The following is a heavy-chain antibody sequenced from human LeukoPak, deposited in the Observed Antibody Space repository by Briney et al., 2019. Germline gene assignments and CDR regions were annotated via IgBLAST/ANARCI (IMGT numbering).Heavy chain of an antibody. Sequence: PSETLSLTCTVSGGSISSGSYYWSWIRQPAGKGLEWIGRIYTSGSTNYNPSLKNRVTISVDTSKNQFSLKLSSVTAADTAVYYCASQHSSSDYYYGMDVWGQGTTVTVSS. CDR1: GGSISSGSYY. CDR3: ASQHSSSDYYYGMDV. CDR2: IYTSGST. J-gene: IGHJ6*02. V-gene: IGHV4-61*02. D-gene: IGHD6-13*01.